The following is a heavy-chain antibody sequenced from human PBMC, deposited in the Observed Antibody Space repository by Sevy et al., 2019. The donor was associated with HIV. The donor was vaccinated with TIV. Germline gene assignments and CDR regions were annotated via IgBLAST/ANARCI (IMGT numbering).Heavy chain of an antibody. V-gene: IGHV3-23*01. CDR3: ARAFTGGYQQPFDY. J-gene: IGHJ4*02. CDR1: GFTFSSHA. Sequence: GGSLRLSCAASGFTFSSHAMSWVRQAPGKGLEWVSAISDSGTTTYYEDSVKGGFTISRDNSKNTLYLQMDGLRAEDTAIYYCARAFTGGYQQPFDYWGQRTLVTVSS. D-gene: IGHD1-26*01. CDR2: ISDSGTTT.